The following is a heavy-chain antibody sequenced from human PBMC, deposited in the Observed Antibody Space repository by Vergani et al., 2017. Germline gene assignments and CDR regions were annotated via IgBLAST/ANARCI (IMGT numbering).Heavy chain of an antibody. CDR2: ISWNSGSI. Sequence: EVQLVESGGGLVQPGRSLRLSCAASGFTFDDYAMNWVRQAPGKGLEWVSGISWNSGSIGYADSVKGRFTISRDNAKNSLYLQMNSLRAEDTALYYCAKDIYYAPTTAFDYWGQVTLVTVSS. V-gene: IGHV3-9*01. D-gene: IGHD1-26*01. J-gene: IGHJ4*02. CDR3: AKDIYYAPTTAFDY. CDR1: GFTFDDYA.